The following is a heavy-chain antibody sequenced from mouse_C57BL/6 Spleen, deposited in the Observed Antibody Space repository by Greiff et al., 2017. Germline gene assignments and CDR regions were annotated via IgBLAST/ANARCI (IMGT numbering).Heavy chain of an antibody. CDR3: ANPDCNGSSPYAMDY. V-gene: IGHV1-82*01. D-gene: IGHD1-1*01. J-gene: IGHJ4*01. CDR1: GYAFSSSW. Sequence: QVQLQQSGPELVKPGASVKISCKASGYAFSSSWMNWVKQRPGKGLEWIGRIYPGDGDTNYNGKFKGKATLTADKSSSTAYMQLSSLTSKDSAVCFCANPDCNGSSPYAMDYWGQGTSVTVSS. CDR2: IYPGDGDT.